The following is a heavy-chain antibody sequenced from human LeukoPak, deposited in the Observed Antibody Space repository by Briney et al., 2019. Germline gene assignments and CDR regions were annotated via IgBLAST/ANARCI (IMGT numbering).Heavy chain of an antibody. CDR3: AKDLKWGSSWEKFDY. CDR2: ISYDGSNK. J-gene: IGHJ4*02. Sequence: PGGSLRLSCAASGFTFSSYAMHWVRQAPGKGLEWVAVISYDGSNKYYADSVKGRFTISRDNSKNTLYLQMNSLRAEDTAVYYCAKDLKWGSSWEKFDYWGQGTLVTVSS. CDR1: GFTFSSYA. V-gene: IGHV3-30*04. D-gene: IGHD6-13*01.